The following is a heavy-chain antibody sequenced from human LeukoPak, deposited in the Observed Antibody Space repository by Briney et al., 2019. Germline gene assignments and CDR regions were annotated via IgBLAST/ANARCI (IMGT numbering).Heavy chain of an antibody. V-gene: IGHV3-64*01. J-gene: IGHJ4*02. D-gene: IGHD6-13*01. CDR3: ASEWKYSSSWYDY. CDR1: GFTFSSYA. CDR2: ISSNGGST. Sequence: GGSLRLSCAASGFTFSSYAMHWVRQAPGKGLEYVSAISSNGGSTYYANSVKGRFTISRDNSKNTLYLQMGSLRAEDMAVYYCASEWKYSSSWYDYWGQGTLVTVSS.